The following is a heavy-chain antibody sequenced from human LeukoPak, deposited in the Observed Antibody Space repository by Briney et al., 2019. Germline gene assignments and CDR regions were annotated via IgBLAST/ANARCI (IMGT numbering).Heavy chain of an antibody. V-gene: IGHV3-23*01. D-gene: IGHD5-12*01. J-gene: IGHJ5*02. Sequence: GGSLRLSCAASGFSFNNYFMNWVRQGPGKGLELVSSVSSSGGSTYYADSVKGRFTISRDNSRNTLYLQMNSLRAEDTAVYYCAALNGDKMATTTPWGQGTLVTVSS. CDR1: GFSFNNYF. CDR3: AALNGDKMATTTP. CDR2: VSSSGGST.